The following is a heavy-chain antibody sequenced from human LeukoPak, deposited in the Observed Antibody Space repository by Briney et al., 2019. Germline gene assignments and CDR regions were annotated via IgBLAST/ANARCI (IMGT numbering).Heavy chain of an antibody. J-gene: IGHJ6*02. CDR1: GGTFSSYA. V-gene: IGHV1-18*01. CDR3: ARAYDGVPTAYYYYGMDV. Sequence: GASVKVSCKASGGTFSSYAISWVRQAPGQGLEWMGWISAYNGNTNSAQKLQGRVTMTADTSTRTAYMELRSLTSDDTAVYYCARAYDGVPTAYYYYGMDVWGQGTMVTVSS. D-gene: IGHD2-2*01. CDR2: ISAYNGNT.